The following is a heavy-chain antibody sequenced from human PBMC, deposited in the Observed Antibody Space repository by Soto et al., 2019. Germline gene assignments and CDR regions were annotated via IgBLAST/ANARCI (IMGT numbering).Heavy chain of an antibody. Sequence: GGSLRLSCAASGFTFSNYAMIWVRQAPRKGLEWVSVISESGDYTNYADSVKGRFTISRDNVKNTVYLQMNSLRAGDTAVYYCAKVGVVPAAITGTGYYGMDVRGQGTTVTVSS. CDR1: GFTFSNYA. D-gene: IGHD2-2*02. CDR3: AKVGVVPAAITGTGYYGMDV. CDR2: ISESGDYT. J-gene: IGHJ6*02. V-gene: IGHV3-23*01.